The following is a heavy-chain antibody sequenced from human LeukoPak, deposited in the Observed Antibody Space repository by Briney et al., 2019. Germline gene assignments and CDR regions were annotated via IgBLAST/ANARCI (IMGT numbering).Heavy chain of an antibody. CDR1: GYTFTGYY. Sequence: ASVKVSCKASGYTFTGYYMHWVRQAPGQGLEWMGWINPNSGGTNYAQKFQGRVAMTRDTSISTAYMELSRLRSDDTAVYYCARGGIVVVPAAMDVWGKGTTVTVSS. J-gene: IGHJ6*04. CDR3: ARGGIVVVPAAMDV. CDR2: INPNSGGT. V-gene: IGHV1-2*02. D-gene: IGHD2-2*01.